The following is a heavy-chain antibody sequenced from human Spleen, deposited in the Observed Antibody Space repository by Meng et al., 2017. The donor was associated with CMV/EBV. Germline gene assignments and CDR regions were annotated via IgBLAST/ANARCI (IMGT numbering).Heavy chain of an antibody. J-gene: IGHJ5*02. CDR2: VYYTGTT. D-gene: IGHD2-21*01. CDR3: ARDLDRCGGDCFSPSYRFDP. V-gene: IGHV4-61*01. Sequence: ANYYWTWIRQPPGKGQEWIGYVYYTGTTNYTPSLSRRVTISLDTSKNQFSLKLSSVTAADTAIYYCARDLDRCGGDCFSPSYRFDPWGQGTLVTVSS. CDR1: ANYY.